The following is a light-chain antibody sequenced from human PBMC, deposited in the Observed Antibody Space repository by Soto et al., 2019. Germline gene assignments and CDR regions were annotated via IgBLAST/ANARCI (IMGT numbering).Light chain of an antibody. V-gene: IGLV4-69*01. CDR1: SGHSSYA. Sequence: QLVLTQSPSASASLGASVKLTCTLSSGHSSYAIAWHQQQPEKGPRYLMKLNSDGSHSKGDGLPDRFSGSSSGAERYLTISSLQSVDEADYYCQTWGTGIWVFGGGTKLTVL. CDR3: QTWGTGIWV. CDR2: LNSDGSH. J-gene: IGLJ3*02.